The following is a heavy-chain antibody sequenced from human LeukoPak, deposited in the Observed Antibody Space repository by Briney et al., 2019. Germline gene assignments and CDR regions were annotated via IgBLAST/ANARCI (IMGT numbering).Heavy chain of an antibody. CDR3: ARPSQYVSGTDYYFAS. CDR2: IRSKANNYAT. J-gene: IGHJ2*01. CDR1: GFMFSGSP. V-gene: IGHV3-73*01. Sequence: GGSLRLSCAASGFMFSGSPMHWVRQASGKGLEWVGHIRSKANNYATIYAASVKGRFTISRDDSKNTAYLQMNSLKTEDTAVYYFARPSQYVSGTDYYFASGGRGTLVTVS. D-gene: IGHD3-10*01.